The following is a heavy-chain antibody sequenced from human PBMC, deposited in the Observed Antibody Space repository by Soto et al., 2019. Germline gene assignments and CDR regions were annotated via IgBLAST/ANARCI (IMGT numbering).Heavy chain of an antibody. D-gene: IGHD3-22*01. Sequence: GGSLRLSCAASGFTVSSYAMSWVRQAPGKGLEWVSAISGSGGSTYYADSVKGRFTISRDNSKNTLYLQMNSLRAEDTAVYYCAKGPYDSSGYAIDYWGQGTLVTVSS. CDR1: GFTVSSYA. CDR3: AKGPYDSSGYAIDY. CDR2: ISGSGGST. V-gene: IGHV3-23*01. J-gene: IGHJ4*02.